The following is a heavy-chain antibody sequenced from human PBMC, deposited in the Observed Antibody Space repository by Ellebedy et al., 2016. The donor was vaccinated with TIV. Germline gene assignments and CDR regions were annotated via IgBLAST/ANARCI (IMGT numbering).Heavy chain of an antibody. CDR2: MSYSGST. CDR3: ASRASGRSDLGRGLYFEN. D-gene: IGHD1-26*01. CDR1: GASISSYY. Sequence: SETLSLTCNVSGASISSYYWSWIRQPPGKGLEWIGYMSYSGSTNYNPSLKSRVTISVDPSKSQFSLKLTSVTAAGTAVYYCASRASGRSDLGRGLYFENWGQGTLVTVSS. V-gene: IGHV4-59*08. J-gene: IGHJ4*02.